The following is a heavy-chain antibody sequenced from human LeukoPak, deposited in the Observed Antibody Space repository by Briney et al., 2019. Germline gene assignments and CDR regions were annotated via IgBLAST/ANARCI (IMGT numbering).Heavy chain of an antibody. V-gene: IGHV1-69*05. CDR3: ARDSSSWSHAEYFQH. J-gene: IGHJ1*01. D-gene: IGHD6-13*01. CDR1: GGTFSSYA. Sequence: SVKVSCKASGGTFSSYAISWVRQAPGQGLEWMGRIIPIFGTANYAQKFQGRVTITTDESTSTAYMELSSLRSEDTAVYYCARDSSSWSHAEYFQHWGQGTLVTVSS. CDR2: IIPIFGTA.